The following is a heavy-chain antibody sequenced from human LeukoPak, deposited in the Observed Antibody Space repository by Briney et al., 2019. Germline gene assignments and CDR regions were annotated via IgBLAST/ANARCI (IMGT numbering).Heavy chain of an antibody. CDR2: IYYSGST. V-gene: IGHV4-30-4*01. Sequence: SETLSLTCTVSGGSISSGDYYWSWIRQPPGKGLEWIGYIYYSGSTYYNPSLKSRVTISVDTSKNQFSLKLSSVTAADTAVYYCPRVKRYYFDYWGQGTLVTVSS. CDR1: GGSISSGDYY. J-gene: IGHJ4*02. D-gene: IGHD4-17*01. CDR3: PRVKRYYFDY.